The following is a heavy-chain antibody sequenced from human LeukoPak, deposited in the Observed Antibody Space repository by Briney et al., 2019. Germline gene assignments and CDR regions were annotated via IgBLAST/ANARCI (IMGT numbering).Heavy chain of an antibody. V-gene: IGHV3-23*01. Sequence: GGSLRLSCAASALPPSNYAMSWVRQAPGKGLEWVSSISDGGWTAYTDSVKGRFTISRDNSKNTLYLQMNSLRAEDTAVYYCAKRSMDYYWSFDLWGRGTLVTVSS. D-gene: IGHD2/OR15-2a*01. J-gene: IGHJ2*01. CDR3: AKRSMDYYWSFDL. CDR2: ISDGGWT. CDR1: ALPPSNYA.